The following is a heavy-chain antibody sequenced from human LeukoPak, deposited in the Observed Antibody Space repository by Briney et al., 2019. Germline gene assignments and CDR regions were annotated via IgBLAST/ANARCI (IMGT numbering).Heavy chain of an antibody. CDR2: INPNSGGT. V-gene: IGHV1-2*02. J-gene: IGHJ4*02. Sequence: ASVKVSCKASGYTFTGYFMHWVRQAPGQGPEWVGWINPNSGGTNYAQKFQGRVIMTRDTSISTAYMELSRLRSDDTAVYYCARVSEYYYFDYWGQGTLVTVSS. CDR3: ARVSEYYYFDY. CDR1: GYTFTGYF. D-gene: IGHD2/OR15-2a*01.